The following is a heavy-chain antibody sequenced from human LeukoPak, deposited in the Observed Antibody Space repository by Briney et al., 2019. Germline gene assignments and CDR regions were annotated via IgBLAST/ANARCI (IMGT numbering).Heavy chain of an antibody. D-gene: IGHD6-13*01. CDR1: GYTFTCCY. J-gene: IGHJ5*02. Sequence: SVKVSCKASGYTFTCCYMHWVRQAPGQGLEWMGWINPNSGGTNYAQKFQGRVTMTRDTSISTAYMELSRLRSDDTAVYYCARERVAAAGWFDPWGQGTLVTVSS. CDR2: INPNSGGT. V-gene: IGHV1-2*02. CDR3: ARERVAAAGWFDP.